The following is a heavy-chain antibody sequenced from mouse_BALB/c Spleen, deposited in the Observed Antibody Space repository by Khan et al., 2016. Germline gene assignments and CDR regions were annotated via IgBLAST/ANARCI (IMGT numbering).Heavy chain of an antibody. Sequence: QVQLQQSGAELMKPGASVKISCKATGYTFSSYWIEWVKQRPGHGLEWLGEILPGSGSSNYHEKFKGKATFTADTSSNTAYMQLSSLTSEDSAVYFCFLNYYGSSYDCWGQGTTLTVSS. CDR3: FLNYYGSSYDC. D-gene: IGHD1-1*01. J-gene: IGHJ2*01. V-gene: IGHV1-9*01. CDR2: ILPGSGSS. CDR1: GYTFSSYW.